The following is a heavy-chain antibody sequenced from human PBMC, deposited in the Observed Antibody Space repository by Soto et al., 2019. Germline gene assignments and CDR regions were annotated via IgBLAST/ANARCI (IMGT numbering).Heavy chain of an antibody. CDR2: INAGNGNT. CDR1: GYDFSSYA. D-gene: IGHD6-19*01. Sequence: ASVKVSCKTSGYDFSSYAMHWVRQAPGQRLEWMGWINAGNGNTKYSQKFQGRVTITRDTSASTAYMELSSLRSEDTAVYYCARDIMGQWLVRYYYGMDVWGQGTTVTVSS. J-gene: IGHJ6*02. CDR3: ARDIMGQWLVRYYYGMDV. V-gene: IGHV1-3*01.